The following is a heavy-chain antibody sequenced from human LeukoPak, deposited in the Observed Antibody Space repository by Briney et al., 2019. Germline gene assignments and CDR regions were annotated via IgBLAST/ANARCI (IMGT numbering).Heavy chain of an antibody. D-gene: IGHD2-2*01. CDR2: IYSGGST. CDR1: GFTVSSNY. Sequence: PGGSLRLSCAASGFTVSSNYMSWVRQAPGKGLEWVSVIYSGGSTYYADSVKGRFTISRDNSKNTLYLQMNSLRAEDTAVYYCAAADCSSTSCYRPYFDYWGQGTLVTVSS. V-gene: IGHV3-53*01. CDR3: AAADCSSTSCYRPYFDY. J-gene: IGHJ4*02.